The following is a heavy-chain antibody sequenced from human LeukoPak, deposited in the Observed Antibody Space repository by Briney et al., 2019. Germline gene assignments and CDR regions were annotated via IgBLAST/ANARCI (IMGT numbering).Heavy chain of an antibody. V-gene: IGHV3-48*03. D-gene: IGHD6-19*01. Sequence: PGGSLRLSCEASGFMFRSFEMYWVRQAPGKGLEWVAYISSGATTMYYADSVKGRFTISRDDAKNSLFLHMNSLRAEDTAVYYCALLAVASDFEYWGQGTLVTVSS. CDR2: ISSGATTM. J-gene: IGHJ4*02. CDR1: GFMFRSFE. CDR3: ALLAVASDFEY.